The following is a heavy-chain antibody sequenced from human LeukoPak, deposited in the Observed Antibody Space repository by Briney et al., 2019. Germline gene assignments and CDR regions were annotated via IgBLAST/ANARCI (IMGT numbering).Heavy chain of an antibody. CDR3: ARLERDYGDYLGAFDI. Sequence: SETLSLTCTVSGGSISSSSYYWGWIRQPPGKGLEWIGSIYYSGSTYYNPSLKSRVTISVDTSKNQFSLKLSSVTAADTAVYYCARLERDYGDYLGAFDIWGQGTMVTVSS. CDR1: GGSISSSSYY. CDR2: IYYSGST. V-gene: IGHV4-39*01. D-gene: IGHD4-17*01. J-gene: IGHJ3*02.